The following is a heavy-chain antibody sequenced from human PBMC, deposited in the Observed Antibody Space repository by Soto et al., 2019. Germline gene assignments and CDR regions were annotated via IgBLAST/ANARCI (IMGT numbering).Heavy chain of an antibody. CDR2: TYYRSRWYN. V-gene: IGHV6-1*01. Sequence: QTLSLTFAISGDSVSNNSAAWNWIRQSPSRGLEWLGRTYYRSRWYNDYAVSVKSRITVNPDTSKNQFSLHLNSVTPEDTAVYYCAKEQLGMVAPDYYMDVWGKGTTVTVS. CDR1: GDSVSNNSAA. J-gene: IGHJ6*03. CDR3: AKEQLGMVAPDYYMDV. D-gene: IGHD1-26*01.